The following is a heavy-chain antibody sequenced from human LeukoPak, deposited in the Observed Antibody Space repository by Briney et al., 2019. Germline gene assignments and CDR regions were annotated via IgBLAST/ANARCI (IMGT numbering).Heavy chain of an antibody. J-gene: IGHJ4*02. CDR3: ARDRPYYYDSSGYSGLFDY. Sequence: SETLSLTCTVSGGSISSYYWSWIRQPAGKGLEWTGRIYTSGSTNYNPSLKSRVTMSVDTSKNQFSLKLSSVTAADTAVYYCARDRPYYYDSSGYSGLFDYWGQGTLVTVSS. CDR1: GGSISSYY. D-gene: IGHD3-22*01. CDR2: IYTSGST. V-gene: IGHV4-4*07.